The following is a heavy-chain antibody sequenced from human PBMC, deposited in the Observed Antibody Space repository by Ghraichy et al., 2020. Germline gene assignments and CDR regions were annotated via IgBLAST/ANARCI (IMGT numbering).Heavy chain of an antibody. V-gene: IGHV3-53*01. D-gene: IGHD6-19*01. J-gene: IGHJ4*02. CDR1: GFTVSSNY. CDR3: ARVSGWYSDY. Sequence: GVLNISCAASGFTVSSNYMSWVRQAPGKGLEWVSVIYSGGSTYYADSVKGRFTISRDNSKNTLYLQMNSLRAEDTAVYYCARVSGWYSDYWGQGTLVTVSS. CDR2: IYSGGST.